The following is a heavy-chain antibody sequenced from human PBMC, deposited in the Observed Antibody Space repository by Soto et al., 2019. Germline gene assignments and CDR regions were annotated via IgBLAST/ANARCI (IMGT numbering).Heavy chain of an antibody. CDR3: VAERGPVLVYPDF. Sequence: XSVKVSCNASGSTFSWYYRHWLRQAPAFGLACLGWMNPESGDSQYGETFRGRVTMTRDTSTATVHMELSRLRPDDTALYYCVAERGPVLVYPDFWGQGTQVTVSS. CDR1: GSTFSWYY. J-gene: IGHJ4*02. CDR2: MNPESGDS. V-gene: IGHV1-2*02. D-gene: IGHD2-15*01.